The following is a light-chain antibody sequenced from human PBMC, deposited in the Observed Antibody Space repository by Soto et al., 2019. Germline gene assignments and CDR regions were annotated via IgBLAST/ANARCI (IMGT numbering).Light chain of an antibody. CDR1: QSISSY. V-gene: IGKV1-39*01. J-gene: IGKJ4*01. CDR3: QQSYSTPLT. CDR2: AAS. Sequence: DIQMTQSPSSLSASVGDRVTITCRASQSISSYLNWYQQKPRKAPKLLIYAASSLQSGVPSRFSGSGSGTDFTLTISSLQHEYFATYYCQQSYSTPLTFGGGTKVEIK.